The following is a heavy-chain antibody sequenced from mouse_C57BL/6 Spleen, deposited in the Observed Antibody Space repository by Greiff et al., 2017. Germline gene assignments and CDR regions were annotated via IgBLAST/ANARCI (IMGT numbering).Heavy chain of an antibody. Sequence: QVHVKQSGAELVKPGASVKLSCKASGYTFTSYWMHWVKQRPGQGLEWIGMIHPNSGSTNYNEKFKSKATLTVDKSSSTAYMQLSSLTSEDSAVYYCAFYYYGSSPFDYWGQGTTLTVSS. J-gene: IGHJ2*01. CDR2: IHPNSGST. CDR3: AFYYYGSSPFDY. D-gene: IGHD1-1*01. V-gene: IGHV1-64*01. CDR1: GYTFTSYW.